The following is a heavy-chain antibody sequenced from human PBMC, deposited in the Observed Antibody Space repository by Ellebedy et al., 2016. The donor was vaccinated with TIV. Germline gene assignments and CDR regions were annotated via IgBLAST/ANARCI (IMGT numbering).Heavy chain of an antibody. CDR2: ISHSGTT. V-gene: IGHV4-38-2*02. CDR1: GYSISSGYY. D-gene: IGHD6-19*01. CDR3: AKGSQQWMVHWVDY. J-gene: IGHJ4*02. Sequence: MPSETLSLTCSVSGYSISSGYYWGWIRQSPGKGLEWIGIISHSGTTYYNPSLKSRVTISVDTSKNQFSLSVMSVTAADTAIYYCAKGSQQWMVHWVDYWGQGTLVTVSS.